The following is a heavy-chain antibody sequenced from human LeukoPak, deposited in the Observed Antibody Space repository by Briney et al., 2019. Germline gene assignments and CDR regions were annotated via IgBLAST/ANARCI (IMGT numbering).Heavy chain of an antibody. D-gene: IGHD2-15*01. Sequence: SETLSLTCTVSGGSISTYYWSWIRQPPGKGLEWIGYIFYSGSTNYNPSLKSRVTISVDTSKNQFSLKLSSVTAADTAVYYCARKYCSGGSCSYFDYWGQGTLVTVSS. CDR2: IFYSGST. V-gene: IGHV4-59*01. J-gene: IGHJ4*02. CDR1: GGSISTYY. CDR3: ARKYCSGGSCSYFDY.